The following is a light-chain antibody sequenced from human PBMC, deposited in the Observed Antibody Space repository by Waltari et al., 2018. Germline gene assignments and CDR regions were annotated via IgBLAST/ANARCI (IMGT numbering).Light chain of an antibody. CDR1: QSVHNDN. V-gene: IGKV3-20*01. Sequence: ENVLTQSPGTLSLSPGERATLSCRASQSVHNDNLAWFQQKPVQAPRLLIFGASSRATGIPDRFSGSGSGTDFILTISRVEPEDFGLYYCQQYGGSPDTFGQGTRLEIK. CDR2: GAS. CDR3: QQYGGSPDT. J-gene: IGKJ5*01.